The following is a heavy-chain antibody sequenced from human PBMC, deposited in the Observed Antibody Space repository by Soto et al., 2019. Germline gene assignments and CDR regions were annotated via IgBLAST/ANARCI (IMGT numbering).Heavy chain of an antibody. Sequence: EVQLVESGGGLVQPGGSLRLSCAVSGFTFTSYSMSWVRQAPGEGLEWVANIQQDGSEKYYVDSVEGQFTISRDNAKNSLCLQMNSLRAEDTAVYYCARDLPGYCTTTDCYSYFDYWGQGTLVTVSS. V-gene: IGHV3-7*03. CDR2: IQQDGSEK. J-gene: IGHJ4*02. CDR1: GFTFTSYS. D-gene: IGHD2-2*02. CDR3: ARDLPGYCTTTDCYSYFDY.